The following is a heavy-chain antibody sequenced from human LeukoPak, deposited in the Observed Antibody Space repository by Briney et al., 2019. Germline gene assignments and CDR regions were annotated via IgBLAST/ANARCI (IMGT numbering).Heavy chain of an antibody. D-gene: IGHD6-19*01. Sequence: GASVKVSCKASGYTFTSYDINWVRQATGQGLEWMGWINPNSGGTNYAQKFQGRVTMTRDTSISTAYMELSRLRSDDTAVYYCVEAVAGTYFDYWGQGTLVTVSS. J-gene: IGHJ4*02. V-gene: IGHV1-2*02. CDR3: VEAVAGTYFDY. CDR2: INPNSGGT. CDR1: GYTFTSYD.